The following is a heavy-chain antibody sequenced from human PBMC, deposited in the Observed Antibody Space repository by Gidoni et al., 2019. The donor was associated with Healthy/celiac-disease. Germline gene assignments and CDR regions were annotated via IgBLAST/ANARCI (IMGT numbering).Heavy chain of an antibody. CDR1: GYTFTSYD. CDR3: ARGASPRQWAAMANY. D-gene: IGHD5-18*01. Sequence: QVQLVQSGAEVKKPGASETVSCQASGYTFTSYDINWVRKATGQGLEWMGWMNPNYGNTGYAQKFQGRGTMTRNTSISTAYMELSSLRSEDKAVYYCARGASPRQWAAMANYWGQGTLVTVSS. J-gene: IGHJ4*02. V-gene: IGHV1-8*01. CDR2: MNPNYGNT.